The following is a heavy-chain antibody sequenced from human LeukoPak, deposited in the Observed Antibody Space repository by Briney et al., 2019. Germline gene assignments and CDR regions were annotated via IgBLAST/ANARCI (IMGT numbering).Heavy chain of an antibody. CDR3: AKNRYYYDSSGYGYYFDY. J-gene: IGHJ4*02. Sequence: AGGSLRLSCAASGFTFSSYAMTWVRQAPGQGLEGVSGISGSGDTTYYADSVKGRFTISRDNSKNTLYLQMNSLRAEDTAVYYCAKNRYYYDSSGYGYYFDYWGQGTLVTVSS. V-gene: IGHV3-23*01. CDR1: GFTFSSYA. D-gene: IGHD3-22*01. CDR2: ISGSGDTT.